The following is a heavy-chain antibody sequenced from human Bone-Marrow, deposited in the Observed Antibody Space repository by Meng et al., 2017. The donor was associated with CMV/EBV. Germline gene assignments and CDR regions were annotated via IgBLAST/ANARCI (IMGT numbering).Heavy chain of an antibody. Sequence: GESLKISCAASGFTFDDYGMSWVRQAPGKGLEWVSGINWNGGSTGYADSVKGRFTISRDSAKNSLYLQMNSLRAEDTALDYCARDKTAGLNGGMDVWGQGTTVTVSS. CDR2: INWNGGST. CDR1: GFTFDDYG. J-gene: IGHJ6*02. V-gene: IGHV3-20*04. D-gene: IGHD2-8*01. CDR3: ARDKTAGLNGGMDV.